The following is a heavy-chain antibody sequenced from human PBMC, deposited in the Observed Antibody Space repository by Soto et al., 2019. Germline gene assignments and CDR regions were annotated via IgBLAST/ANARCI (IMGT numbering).Heavy chain of an antibody. CDR2: IYYSGST. D-gene: IGHD1-26*01. J-gene: IGHJ4*02. CDR3: AREILGVFYFDY. V-gene: IGHV4-30-4*01. CDR1: GGSISSGDYY. Sequence: SETLSLTCTVSGGSISSGDYYWSWIRQPPGKGLEWIGYIYYSGSTYYNPSLKSRVTISVDTSKNQFSLKLSSVTAADTAVYYCAREILGVFYFDYWGQGTLVTVSS.